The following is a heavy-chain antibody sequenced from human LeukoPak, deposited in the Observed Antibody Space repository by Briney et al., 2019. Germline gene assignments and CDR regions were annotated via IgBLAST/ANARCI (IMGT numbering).Heavy chain of an antibody. V-gene: IGHV3-9*01. CDR2: ISWNSGSI. CDR1: GFTFDDYA. CDR3: AKDISQPNYDSSGYDY. Sequence: PGGSLRLSCAASGFTFDDYAMHWVRQAPGKGLEWVSGISWNSGSIGYADSVKGRFTISRDNAKNSLYLQMNSLRAEDTALYYCAKDISQPNYDSSGYDYWGQGTLVTVSS. J-gene: IGHJ4*02. D-gene: IGHD3-22*01.